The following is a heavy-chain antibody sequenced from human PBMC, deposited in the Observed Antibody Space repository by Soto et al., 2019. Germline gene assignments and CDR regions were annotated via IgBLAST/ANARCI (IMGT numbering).Heavy chain of an antibody. D-gene: IGHD2-21*02. CDR3: ARDILCCGGDCYEDTFDI. V-gene: IGHV1-18*01. CDR1: GYTFTSYG. CDR2: ISAYKGET. Sequence: QVQLVQSGVEVKKPGASVKVSCKASGYTFTSYGVSWVRQAPGQGLEWMGWISAYKGETNYAQKLRGRVTMTTDTFTNTVYMELRSLRSDDTAVYYCARDILCCGGDCYEDTFDIGGQGTMVTVSS. J-gene: IGHJ3*02.